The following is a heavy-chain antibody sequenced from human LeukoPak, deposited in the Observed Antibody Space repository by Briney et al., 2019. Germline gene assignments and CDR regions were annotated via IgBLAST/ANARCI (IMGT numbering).Heavy chain of an antibody. CDR1: GFTFSNYW. D-gene: IGHD5-12*01. CDR3: ARDVWWLRGLIDY. Sequence: GGSLRLSCAASGFTFSNYWMHWVRQAPGKGLEWVAVISYDGSNKYYADSVKGRFTISRDNSKNTLYEQMNSLRGEDTAVYYCARDVWWLRGLIDYWGQGTLVTVSS. CDR2: ISYDGSNK. J-gene: IGHJ4*02. V-gene: IGHV3-30*03.